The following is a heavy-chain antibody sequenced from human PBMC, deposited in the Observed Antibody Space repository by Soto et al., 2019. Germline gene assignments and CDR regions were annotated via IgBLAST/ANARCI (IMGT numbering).Heavy chain of an antibody. CDR3: AKALWFGESSHYFDY. CDR1: GFGFDSYA. D-gene: IGHD3-10*01. J-gene: IGHJ4*02. Sequence: GGSLRLSCVGSGFGFDSYAMSWVRQAPGKGLEWVSGIGSSGGAIVYADSVRVRFTISRDNSRNALYLHINSLRAGDTAVYYCAKALWFGESSHYFDYWGQGTLVTVSS. CDR2: IGSSGGAI. V-gene: IGHV3-23*01.